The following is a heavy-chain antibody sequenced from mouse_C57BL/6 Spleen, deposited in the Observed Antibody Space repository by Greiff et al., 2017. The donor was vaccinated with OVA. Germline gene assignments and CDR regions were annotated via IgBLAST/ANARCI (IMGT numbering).Heavy chain of an antibody. CDR1: GFTFNTYA. CDR2: IRSKSSNYAT. CDR3: VRELLLRTCWYFDV. D-gene: IGHD1-1*01. V-gene: IGHV10-3*01. J-gene: IGHJ1*03. Sequence: EVQRVESGGGLVQPKGSLKLSCAASGFTFNTYAMHWVRPAPGKGLEWVARIRSKSSNYATYYADSVKDRFTISRDDSQSMLYLQMNNLKTKDTAMYYCVRELLLRTCWYFDVWGTGTTVTVSS.